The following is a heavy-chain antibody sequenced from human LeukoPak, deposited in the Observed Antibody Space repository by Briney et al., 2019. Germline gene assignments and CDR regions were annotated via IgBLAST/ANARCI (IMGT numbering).Heavy chain of an antibody. CDR2: INHSGST. CDR1: GGSFSGYY. V-gene: IGHV4-34*01. J-gene: IGHJ3*02. D-gene: IGHD3-9*01. Sequence: NASETLSLTCAVYGGSFSGYYWSWIRQPPGKGLEWIGEINHSGSTNYNPSLKSRVTISVDTSKNQFSLKLSSVTAADTAVYYCARRKYRRGYFDWLSLGTDAFDIWGQGTMVTVSS. CDR3: ARRKYRRGYFDWLSLGTDAFDI.